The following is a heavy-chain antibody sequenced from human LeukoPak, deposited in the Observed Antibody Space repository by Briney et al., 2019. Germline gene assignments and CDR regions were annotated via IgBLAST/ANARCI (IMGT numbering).Heavy chain of an antibody. Sequence: PGRSLRLSCAASGFTFSSYGMHWVRQAPGKGLEWVAVIWYDGSNKYYADSVKGRFTISRDNSKNTLYLQMNSLRAEDTAVYYCARAGRYCSSTSYYNRYYFDYWGQGTLVTVSS. J-gene: IGHJ4*02. CDR2: IWYDGSNK. CDR3: ARAGRYCSSTSYYNRYYFDY. V-gene: IGHV3-33*01. CDR1: GFTFSSYG. D-gene: IGHD2-2*02.